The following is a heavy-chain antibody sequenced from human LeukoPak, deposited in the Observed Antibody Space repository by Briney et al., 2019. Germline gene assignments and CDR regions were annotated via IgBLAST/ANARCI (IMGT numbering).Heavy chain of an antibody. D-gene: IGHD3-22*01. J-gene: IGHJ4*02. V-gene: IGHV1-18*01. CDR2: ISAYNGNT. Sequence: GASVKVSCKASGYTFTSYGISWVRQAPGQGLEWMGWISAYNGNTNYAQKLQGRVTMTTDTSTSTAYMELRSLRSDDTAVYYCAKGGLYYYDSSGYFDYWGQGTLVTVSS. CDR3: AKGGLYYYDSSGYFDY. CDR1: GYTFTSYG.